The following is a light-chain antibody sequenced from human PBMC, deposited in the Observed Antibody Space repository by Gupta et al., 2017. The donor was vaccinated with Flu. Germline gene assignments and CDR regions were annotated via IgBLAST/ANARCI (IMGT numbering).Light chain of an antibody. CDR2: KDS. J-gene: IGLJ1*01. V-gene: IGLV3-25*03. CDR1: ALPNQY. Sequence: SYALTQPPSGPVFPGQAARFTCSGDALPNQYVYWYQQKPGQAPLLLLYKDSGRPAGLPERFSGSTSGTIVTLTISGVQAEDAADYYDHSVDITANYVFGSGTKVTVL. CDR3: HSVDITANYV.